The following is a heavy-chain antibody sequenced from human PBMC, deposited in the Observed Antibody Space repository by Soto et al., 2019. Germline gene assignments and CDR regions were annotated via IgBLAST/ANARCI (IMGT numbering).Heavy chain of an antibody. D-gene: IGHD2-15*01. Sequence: QVQLVQSGAEVKKPGASVKVSCKASGYSFTTHDITWLRQAPGKGLEWVGGISTDRGDTIYPQNLQGRVTMTTDSSTSTVYMELKSLRAYDTAVYYCARDALNSGGKYFDYWGQGTLVTVSS. CDR2: ISTDRGDT. J-gene: IGHJ4*02. CDR1: GYSFTTHD. CDR3: ARDALNSGGKYFDY. V-gene: IGHV1-18*01.